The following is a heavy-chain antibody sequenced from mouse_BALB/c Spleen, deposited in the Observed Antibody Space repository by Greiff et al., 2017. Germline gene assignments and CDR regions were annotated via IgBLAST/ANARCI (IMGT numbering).Heavy chain of an antibody. CDR3: ARGGFDYDRGYYAMDY. J-gene: IGHJ4*01. Sequence: EVKLVESGGGLVKPGGSLKLSCAASGFTFSSYAMSWVRQTPGKRLEWVASISSGGSTYYPDSVKGRFTISRDNARNILYLQMSSLRSEDTAMYYCARGGFDYDRGYYAMDYWGQGTSVTVSS. CDR2: ISSGGST. V-gene: IGHV5-6-5*01. CDR1: GFTFSSYA. D-gene: IGHD2-4*01.